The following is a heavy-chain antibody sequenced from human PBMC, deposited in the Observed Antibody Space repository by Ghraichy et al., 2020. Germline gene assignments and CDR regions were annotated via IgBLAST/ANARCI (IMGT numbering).Heavy chain of an antibody. CDR3: ARDAVNWNDGLRDYYYGVDD. CDR2: ISGYNGNT. Sequence: ASVKVSCKASGYTFSTYGISWVRQAPGQGLEWMGWISGYNGNTNYAQKLQGRVTMTTDTSTSTAYMELRSLRSDDTAVYYCARDAVNWNDGLRDYYYGVDDWGQGTTVIVSS. V-gene: IGHV1-18*04. D-gene: IGHD1-1*01. CDR1: GYTFSTYG. J-gene: IGHJ6*02.